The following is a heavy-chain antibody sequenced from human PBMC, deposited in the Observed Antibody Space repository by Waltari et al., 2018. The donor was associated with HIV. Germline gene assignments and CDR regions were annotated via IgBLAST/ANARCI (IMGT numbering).Heavy chain of an antibody. CDR3: AREDYDQFWGSPLYIFDS. J-gene: IGHJ4*02. CDR2: INTRGDT. Sequence: QVQLQESGPGLARSSQTLSLACSVSGASMQITRYFWSWVRQSAGRGLEWIGRINTRGDTKYNPSLKGRVVMSIDAPRKMFFLNLTSISAADTGTYFCAREDYDQFWGSPLYIFDSWGLGTVITVSS. CDR1: GASMQITRYF. D-gene: IGHD3-16*01. V-gene: IGHV4-61*02.